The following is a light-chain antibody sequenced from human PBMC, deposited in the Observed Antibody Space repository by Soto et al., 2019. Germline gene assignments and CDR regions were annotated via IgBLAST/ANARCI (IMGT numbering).Light chain of an antibody. V-gene: IGKV3-11*01. Sequence: EIVLTQSPATLSLSPGERATLSCRASQSVSSYLAWYQQKPGQAPRLLIYDASNRATGIPARFSGSGSGTDSTPPITTQDPEDFKVNYCKQRSNSITSAKGTRREIK. CDR3: KQRSNSIT. J-gene: IGKJ5*01. CDR1: QSVSSY. CDR2: DAS.